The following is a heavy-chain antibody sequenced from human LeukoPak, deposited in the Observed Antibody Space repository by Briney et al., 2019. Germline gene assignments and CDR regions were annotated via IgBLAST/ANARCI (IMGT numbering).Heavy chain of an antibody. CDR2: ISAGGGST. Sequence: GGSLRLSCAASGFTFSSYAMSWVRQAPGKGLEWVSAISAGGGSTYYADSVKGRFTIPRDNSRSTLYLQMNSLRAEDTAVYYCAKDIVVVPAAMGDYWGQGTLVTVSS. D-gene: IGHD2-2*01. V-gene: IGHV3-23*01. CDR3: AKDIVVVPAAMGDY. CDR1: GFTFSSYA. J-gene: IGHJ4*02.